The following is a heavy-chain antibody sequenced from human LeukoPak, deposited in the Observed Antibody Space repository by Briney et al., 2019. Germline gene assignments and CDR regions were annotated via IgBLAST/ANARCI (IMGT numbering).Heavy chain of an antibody. CDR2: IYSSDTT. D-gene: IGHD3-10*01. CDR3: ARDLHYAFDI. V-gene: IGHV3-11*04. Sequence: PGGSLRLSCAASGFTFSDYYMSWIRQAPGKGLEWVSHIYSSDTTYADSVKGRFTISRDNAKNSLYLQMNSLRDEDTAVYYCARDLHYAFDIWGQGTMVTASS. J-gene: IGHJ3*02. CDR1: GFTFSDYY.